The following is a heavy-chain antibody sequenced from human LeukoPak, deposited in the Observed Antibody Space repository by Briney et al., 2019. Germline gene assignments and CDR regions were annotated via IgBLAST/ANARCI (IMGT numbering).Heavy chain of an antibody. J-gene: IGHJ4*02. V-gene: IGHV3-23*01. CDR3: AKGERGLLWFGELFYYFEY. CDR2: ISGSGGST. D-gene: IGHD3-10*01. Sequence: GGSLRLSCAASGFTFSSYGMSWVRQAPGKGLEWVSGISGSGGSTYYADSVKGRFNISRDNSKNTLYLQMNSLRAEDTAVYYCAKGERGLLWFGELFYYFEYWGQGTLVTVSS. CDR1: GFTFSSYG.